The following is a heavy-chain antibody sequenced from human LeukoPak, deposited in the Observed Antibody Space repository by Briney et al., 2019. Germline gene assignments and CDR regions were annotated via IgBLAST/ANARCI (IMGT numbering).Heavy chain of an antibody. Sequence: GGSLRLSCAASGFTVSSNYVSWVRQAPGKGLGWVSVIYSGGSTYYADSVKGRFIISRDNSKNTLYLQMNSLRAEDTAVYYCARGGRPYCTNGVCYSSGPWGFDYWGQGTLVTVSS. D-gene: IGHD2-8*01. J-gene: IGHJ4*02. CDR1: GFTVSSNY. CDR3: ARGGRPYCTNGVCYSSGPWGFDY. CDR2: IYSGGST. V-gene: IGHV3-53*01.